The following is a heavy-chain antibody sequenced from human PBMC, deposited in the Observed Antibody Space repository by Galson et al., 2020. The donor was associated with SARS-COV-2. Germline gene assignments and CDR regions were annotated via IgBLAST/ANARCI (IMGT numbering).Heavy chain of an antibody. D-gene: IGHD3-10*01. CDR3: ARGNMVRGAYYYYYYMDV. Sequence: GESLKISCAASGFTFSSYDMHWVRQATGQGLEWVSAIGTAGDTYYPGSVKGRFTISRENAKNSLYLQMNSLRAGDTAVYYCARGNMVRGAYYYYYYMDVWGKGTTVTVSS. CDR2: IGTAGDT. V-gene: IGHV3-13*01. CDR1: GFTFSSYD. J-gene: IGHJ6*03.